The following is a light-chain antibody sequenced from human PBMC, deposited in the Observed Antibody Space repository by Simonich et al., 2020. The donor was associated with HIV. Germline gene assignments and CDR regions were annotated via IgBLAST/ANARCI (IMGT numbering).Light chain of an antibody. CDR2: EVS. Sequence: QSALTQPASVSGSPGHSITISCTGTSSDVGGYNYVSWYQQHPGKAPKLTIYEVSKRPSGLSNRFSGSKSGNTASLTISGLQAEDEADYYCCSDAGSSTYVFGTGTKVTVL. V-gene: IGLV2-23*02. CDR1: SSDVGGYNY. J-gene: IGLJ1*01. CDR3: CSDAGSSTYV.